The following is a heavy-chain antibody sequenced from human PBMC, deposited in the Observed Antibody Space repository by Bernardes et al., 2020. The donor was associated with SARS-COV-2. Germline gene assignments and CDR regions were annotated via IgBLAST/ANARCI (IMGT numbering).Heavy chain of an antibody. CDR3: ARDSPWSGGPCEAGAALFDY. V-gene: IGHV4-30-4*01. D-gene: IGHD2-15*01. Sequence: SETLSLTCTVSGGSISRDDYYWSWIRQPPGKGLEWIGYIYYSGSTYYNPSLKSRAAISVDTSKNQFSLKLSSVTAADTAVYYCARDSPWSGGPCEAGAALFDYWGQGILVTVSS. J-gene: IGHJ4*02. CDR2: IYYSGST. CDR1: GGSISRDDYY.